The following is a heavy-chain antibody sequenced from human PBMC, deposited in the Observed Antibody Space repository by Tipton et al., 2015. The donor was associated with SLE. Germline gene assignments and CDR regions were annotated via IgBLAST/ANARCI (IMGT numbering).Heavy chain of an antibody. CDR1: GGTFSSYA. CDR3: ASGDEGATTDYGMDV. J-gene: IGHJ6*02. CDR2: IIPIFGTA. V-gene: IGHV1-69*05. D-gene: IGHD1-26*01. Sequence: QLVQSGAEVKKPGSSVKVSCKASGGTFSSYAISWVRQAPGQGLEWMGGIIPIFGTANYAPKFQGRVTITTDESTSTAYMELSSLRSEDTAVYHCASGDEGATTDYGMDVWGQGTTVTVSS.